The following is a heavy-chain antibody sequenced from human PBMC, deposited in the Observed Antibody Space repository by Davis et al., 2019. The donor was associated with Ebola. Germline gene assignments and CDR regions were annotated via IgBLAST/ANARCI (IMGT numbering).Heavy chain of an antibody. V-gene: IGHV5-51*01. D-gene: IGHD1-1*01. CDR2: IYPGDSDT. Sequence: GESLKISCKCSGYSFTSSWIGWVRQMPGKGLEWMGIIYPGDSDTRYSPSFQGQVTISADKSISTAYLQWDSLKTSDTAIYYCARTRGSGNLAFDIWGQGTMVTVSS. J-gene: IGHJ3*02. CDR1: GYSFTSSW. CDR3: ARTRGSGNLAFDI.